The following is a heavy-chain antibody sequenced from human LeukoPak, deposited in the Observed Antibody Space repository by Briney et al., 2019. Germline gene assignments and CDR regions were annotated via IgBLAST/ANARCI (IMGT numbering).Heavy chain of an antibody. V-gene: IGHV3-11*01. J-gene: IGHJ4*02. CDR1: GFTFSDYY. Sequence: GGSLRLSCAASGFTFSDYYMSWIRQAPGKGLEWVSYISSSGSTIYYADSVKGRFTISRDNAKKSLYLQMNSLRAEDTAVYYCARDFGRVVVTATVDYWGQGTLVTVSS. CDR2: ISSSGSTI. CDR3: ARDFGRVVVTATVDY. D-gene: IGHD2-21*02.